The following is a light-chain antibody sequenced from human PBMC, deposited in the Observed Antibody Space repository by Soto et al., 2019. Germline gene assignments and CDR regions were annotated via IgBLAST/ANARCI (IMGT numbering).Light chain of an antibody. CDR1: NIGNKS. CDR3: QVWDSSSDHPV. Sequence: SYELTQSPSVSVAPGKTARITCGGNNIGNKSVYWYQQKPGQAPILVIYYDTDRPSGIPERFSGSNSGNTATLTISRVEAGDEADYYCQVWDSSSDHPVFGGGTKLTVL. V-gene: IGLV3-21*04. CDR2: YDT. J-gene: IGLJ3*02.